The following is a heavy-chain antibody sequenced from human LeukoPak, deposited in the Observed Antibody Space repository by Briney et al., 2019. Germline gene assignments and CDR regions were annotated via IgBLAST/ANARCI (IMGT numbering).Heavy chain of an antibody. V-gene: IGHV1-8*02. Sequence: ASVKVSCMASGGTFSSYAISWVRQATGQGLEWMGWMNPNNGDTGYAQKFQGRVTMTSNTSISTAYMELSSLRSEDTAVYYCARGMGATDFDYWGQGTLVTVSS. J-gene: IGHJ4*02. CDR3: ARGMGATDFDY. D-gene: IGHD1-26*01. CDR2: MNPNNGDT. CDR1: GGTFSSYA.